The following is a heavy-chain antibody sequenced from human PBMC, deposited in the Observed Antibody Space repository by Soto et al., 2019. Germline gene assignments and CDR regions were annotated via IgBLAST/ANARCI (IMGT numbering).Heavy chain of an antibody. CDR3: AKDVHYDILTGIEYFHH. D-gene: IGHD3-9*01. CDR2: ISGSAAST. CDR1: VFIFSGYA. J-gene: IGHJ1*01. V-gene: IGHV3-23*01. Sequence: EVQLLGSGGGLVQPGGSLRLSCAASVFIFSGYAMSWVRQAPEKGLEWVSGISGSAASTNYADSVKGRFTISRDNSKSTLYLQMNSLRAEDTAVYYCAKDVHYDILTGIEYFHHWAQGTLVTVSS.